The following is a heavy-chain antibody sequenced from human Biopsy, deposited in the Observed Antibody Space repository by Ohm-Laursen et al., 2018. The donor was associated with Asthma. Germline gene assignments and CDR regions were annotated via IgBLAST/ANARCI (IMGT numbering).Heavy chain of an antibody. Sequence: ASVKVSCKTSGYTFNSAGITWVRQAPGQGLEWMGWISVYNGNTKVAQKLQDRVTMIKDTSTSTAYMELRSLRSDDTAVYFCARAVDYSHYYGIDVWGPGTTVTVS. CDR3: ARAVDYSHYYGIDV. J-gene: IGHJ6*02. V-gene: IGHV1-18*01. CDR2: ISVYNGNT. CDR1: GYTFNSAG. D-gene: IGHD3-10*01.